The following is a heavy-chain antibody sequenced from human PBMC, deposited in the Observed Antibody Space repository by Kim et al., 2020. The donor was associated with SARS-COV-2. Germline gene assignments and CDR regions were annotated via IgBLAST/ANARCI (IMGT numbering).Heavy chain of an antibody. V-gene: IGHV1-46*01. CDR2: INPSGGST. CDR3: ARAVGSWIAVAPTDY. J-gene: IGHJ4*02. D-gene: IGHD6-19*01. CDR1: GYTFTSYY. Sequence: ASVKVSCKASGYTFTSYYMHWVRQAPGQGLEWMGIINPSGGSTSYAQKLQGRVTMTRDTSTSTVYMELSSLRSEDTAVYYCARAVGSWIAVAPTDYWGQGTLVTVSS.